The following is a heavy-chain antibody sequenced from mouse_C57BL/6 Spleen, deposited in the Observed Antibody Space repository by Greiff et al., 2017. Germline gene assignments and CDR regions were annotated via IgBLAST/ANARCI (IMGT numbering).Heavy chain of an antibody. D-gene: IGHD2-10*01. CDR2: IDPANGNT. CDR1: GFNIKNTY. J-gene: IGHJ2*01. Sequence: VQLTESVAELVRPGASVKLSCTASGFNIKNTYMPWVKQRPEQGLEWIGRIDPANGNTKYAPKFQGKSTLTADTSSNTAYLQLSSLTSEDTAIYYCARYLLSSYYFDDGGKGTTLTVSS. CDR3: ARYLLSSYYFDD. V-gene: IGHV14-3*01.